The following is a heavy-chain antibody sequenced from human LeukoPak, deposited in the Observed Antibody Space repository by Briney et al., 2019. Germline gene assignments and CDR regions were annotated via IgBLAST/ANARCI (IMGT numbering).Heavy chain of an antibody. J-gene: IGHJ4*02. V-gene: IGHV4-34*01. CDR3: ARGPLRRTLSY. CDR2: INHSGSA. Sequence: SETLSLTCAVYGGSFSGYYWSWIRQPPGKGLEWIGEINHSGSANYNPSLKSRVTISVDTSKNQFSLKLSSVTAADTAVYYCARGPLRRTLSYWGQGTLVTVSS. CDR1: GGSFSGYY.